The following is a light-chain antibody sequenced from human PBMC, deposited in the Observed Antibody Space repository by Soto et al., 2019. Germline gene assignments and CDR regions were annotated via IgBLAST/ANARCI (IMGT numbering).Light chain of an antibody. Sequence: ALTQPASVSGSPGQSITISCTGTSSDVGSYNLVSWYQQHPGKAPKLMIYEGSKRPSGVSNRFSGSKSGNTASLTISGLQAEDEADYYCCSYAGSSPPYVFGTGTKVTVL. CDR3: CSYAGSSPPYV. V-gene: IGLV2-23*01. J-gene: IGLJ1*01. CDR1: SSDVGSYNL. CDR2: EGS.